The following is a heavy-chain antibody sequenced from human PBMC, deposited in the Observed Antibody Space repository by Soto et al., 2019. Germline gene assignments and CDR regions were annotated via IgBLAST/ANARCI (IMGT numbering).Heavy chain of an antibody. Sequence: ETLSLTCRVSGDSISTYYWSWIRQSAGKGLEWIGRTYITGDTNYNPSLKSRVTMSLDASKYQLSLHLSSVTAADTALYYCAREYTETVDGPTPFYFDFWGQGTPVTVSS. D-gene: IGHD6-19*01. V-gene: IGHV4-4*07. J-gene: IGHJ4*02. CDR2: TYITGDT. CDR1: GDSISTYY. CDR3: AREYTETVDGPTPFYFDF.